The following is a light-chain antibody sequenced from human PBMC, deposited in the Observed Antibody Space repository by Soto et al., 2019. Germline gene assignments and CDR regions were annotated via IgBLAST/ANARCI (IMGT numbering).Light chain of an antibody. CDR1: QSVSSNY. Sequence: EIVLTQPPDTLSLSPGEGATLSCRASQSVSSNYLAWYQQKPGQAPRLLIYGASSRATGIPDRFIGSGSGTDFTLTISRLEPEDFAVYYCQQYCSSPPYTFGQGTKLEIK. CDR2: GAS. CDR3: QQYCSSPPYT. V-gene: IGKV3-20*01. J-gene: IGKJ2*01.